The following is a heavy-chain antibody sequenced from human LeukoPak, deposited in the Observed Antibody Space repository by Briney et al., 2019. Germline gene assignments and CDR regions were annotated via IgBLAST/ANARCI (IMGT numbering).Heavy chain of an antibody. J-gene: IGHJ6*03. CDR3: ARGRIYDILTGYYSVSRKTYYMDV. Sequence: ASVKVSCKASGYTFTSYDINWVRQATGQGLEWMGWMNPNSGNTGYAQKFQGRVTITRNTSISTAYMELSSLRSEDTAVYYCARGRIYDILTGYYSVSRKTYYMDVWGKGTTVTVSS. V-gene: IGHV1-8*03. CDR2: MNPNSGNT. CDR1: GYTFTSYD. D-gene: IGHD3-9*01.